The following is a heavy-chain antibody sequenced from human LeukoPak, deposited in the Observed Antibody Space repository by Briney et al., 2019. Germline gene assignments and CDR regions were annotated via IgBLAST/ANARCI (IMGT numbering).Heavy chain of an antibody. CDR3: AKSGRGDCFGGTCINWFDP. J-gene: IGHJ5*02. CDR1: AFTISNYA. Sequence: GGSLRLSCAASAFTISNYAMSWVRQTPGKGLEWVSAIGGSATSTYYAASMEGRFTISRDNSKNTLYLLMNSLRAEDTAVYYCAKSGRGDCFGGTCINWFDPWGQGTLVTVSS. D-gene: IGHD2-15*01. CDR2: IGGSATST. V-gene: IGHV3-23*01.